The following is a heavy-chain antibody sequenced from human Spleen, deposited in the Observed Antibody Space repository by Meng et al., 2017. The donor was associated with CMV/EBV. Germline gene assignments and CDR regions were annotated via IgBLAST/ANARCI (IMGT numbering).Heavy chain of an antibody. CDR3: ARFSSTIIPFDY. D-gene: IGHD2-2*01. J-gene: IGHJ4*02. CDR2: IYHSGST. CDR1: GGSISSGTYY. Sequence: VYGGSISSGTYYWTWLRQSPGKGLEWIGYIYHSGSTYYNPSLKSRVTISVDTSKNQFSLKLNSVTAADTAVYYCARFSSTIIPFDYWGQGTLVTVSS. V-gene: IGHV4-30-4*01.